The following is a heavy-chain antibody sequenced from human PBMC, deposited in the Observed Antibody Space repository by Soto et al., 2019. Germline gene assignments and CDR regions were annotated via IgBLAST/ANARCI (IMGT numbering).Heavy chain of an antibody. V-gene: IGHV3-23*01. CDR3: ANDLYEGYYGMDV. J-gene: IGHJ6*02. Sequence: SLRLTCPASGLTFSRYAINWVRQAPGKGLEWVSVISNSGGGTYYADSVKGRFTIARDNSENTLYLQMNSLRAEDTAVYYCANDLYEGYYGMDVWGQGTTVP. CDR1: GLTFSRYA. D-gene: IGHD3-16*01. CDR2: ISNSGGGT.